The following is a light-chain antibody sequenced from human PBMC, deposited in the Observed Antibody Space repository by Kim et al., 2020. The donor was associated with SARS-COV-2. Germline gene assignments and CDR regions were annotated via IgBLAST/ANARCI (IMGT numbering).Light chain of an antibody. Sequence: APGKTARITWGGNNIGSKSVHWYQQKRGQAPVVVIYYDSDRPSGIPERFSGSNSGNTATLTNSRVEAGDEADYYCQVWHSSSDHVFGGGTQLTVL. J-gene: IGLJ2*01. V-gene: IGLV3-21*04. CDR3: QVWHSSSDHV. CDR1: NIGSKS. CDR2: YDS.